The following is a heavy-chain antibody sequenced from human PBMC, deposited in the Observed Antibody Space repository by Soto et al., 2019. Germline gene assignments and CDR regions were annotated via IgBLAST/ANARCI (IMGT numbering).Heavy chain of an antibody. V-gene: IGHV4-30-4*01. CDR1: GGSISSGDYY. Sequence: SETLSLTCTVSGGSISSGDYYWSWIRQPPGKGLEWIGYIYYSGSTYYNPSLKSRVTISVDTSKNQFSLKLSSVTAADTAVYYCARDGMLTMVLGVIDHYYGMDVWGQGTTVTVSS. CDR2: IYYSGST. D-gene: IGHD3-10*01. CDR3: ARDGMLTMVLGVIDHYYGMDV. J-gene: IGHJ6*02.